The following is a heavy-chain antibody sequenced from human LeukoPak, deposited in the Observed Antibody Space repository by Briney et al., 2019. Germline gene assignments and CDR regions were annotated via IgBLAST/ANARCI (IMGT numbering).Heavy chain of an antibody. Sequence: GGSLRLSCAVSEFSVSSNYMNWVRQAPGKGLEWVSVIYSGGATYYADSVRGRFTISRDNSKNMVSLQMTSLGAEDTAVYYCARGRFSGPDDYWGKGTLVTVSS. CDR1: EFSVSSNY. D-gene: IGHD6-19*01. CDR2: IYSGGAT. CDR3: ARGRFSGPDDY. J-gene: IGHJ4*02. V-gene: IGHV3-53*01.